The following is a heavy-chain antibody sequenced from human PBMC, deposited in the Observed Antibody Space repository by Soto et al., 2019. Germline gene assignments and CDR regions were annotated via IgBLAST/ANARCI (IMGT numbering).Heavy chain of an antibody. V-gene: IGHV1-69*06. CDR1: GGTFSSYA. CDR3: ARDSIAAAGTPVLPPYYYYGMDV. J-gene: IGHJ6*02. CDR2: IIPIFGTA. D-gene: IGHD6-13*01. Sequence: QVQLVQSGAEVKKPGSSVKVSCKASGGTFSSYAISWVRQAPGQGLEWMGGIIPIFGTANYAQKFQGRVTITADKSTSTAYMELSSLRSEDTAVYYCARDSIAAAGTPVLPPYYYYGMDVWGQGTTVTVSS.